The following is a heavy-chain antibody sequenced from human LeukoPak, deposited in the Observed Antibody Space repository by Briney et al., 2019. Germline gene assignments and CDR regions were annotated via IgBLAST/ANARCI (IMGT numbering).Heavy chain of an antibody. CDR3: ARVLRLGEVSLGF. Sequence: ASVKVSCKASGYTFTGYYMHWVRQAPGQGLEWMGWINPNSGGTNYAQKFQGRVAMTRDTSISTAYMELSRLRSDDTAVYYCARVLRLGEVSLGFWGQGTLVTVSS. V-gene: IGHV1-2*02. CDR2: INPNSGGT. CDR1: GYTFTGYY. J-gene: IGHJ4*02. D-gene: IGHD3-16*02.